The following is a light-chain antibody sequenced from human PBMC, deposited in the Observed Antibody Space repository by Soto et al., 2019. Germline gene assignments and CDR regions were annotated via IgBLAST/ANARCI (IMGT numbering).Light chain of an antibody. J-gene: IGLJ3*02. CDR3: SSYACGSTLVV. Sequence: QSVLTQPASVSGSPGQSITISCTGTSSNVGRYNYVSWYQQHPGKAPKLIIYEVSNRPSGVSKRFSGSKSGNTASLTISGLQGEDEADYYCSSYACGSTLVVFGGGTKLTVL. CDR2: EVS. V-gene: IGLV2-14*01. CDR1: SSNVGRYNY.